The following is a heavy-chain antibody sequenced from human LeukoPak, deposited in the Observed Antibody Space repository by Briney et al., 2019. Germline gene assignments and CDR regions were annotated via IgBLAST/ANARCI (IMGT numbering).Heavy chain of an antibody. CDR2: IKSKTDGGTT. CDR1: GFTFSNAW. V-gene: IGHV3-15*01. Sequence: PGGSLRLSCAASGFTFSNAWMSWVRQAPGKGLEWVGRIKSKTDGGTTDYAAPVKGRFTISRDDSKNTLYLQMNSLKTEDTAVYYCTTGRIVVVPAAGYYYYYYMDVWGKGTTVTVSS. J-gene: IGHJ6*03. CDR3: TTGRIVVVPAAGYYYYYYMDV. D-gene: IGHD2-2*01.